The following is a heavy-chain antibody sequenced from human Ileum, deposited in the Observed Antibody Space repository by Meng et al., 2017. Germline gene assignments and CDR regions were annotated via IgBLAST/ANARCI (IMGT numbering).Heavy chain of an antibody. CDR3: ARDYWGSLDY. CDR2: MHNSGTI. J-gene: IGHJ4*02. Sequence: GQLHDSGPGLVRPLGPLSLPCAVSGGSGNRGHGCSWVRQPPVKGLEWIGEMHNSGTINYNPSLKSRVTISLDTSTNQLSLRLTSVAAADTAVYYCARDYWGSLDYWGQGILVTVSS. V-gene: IGHV4-4*02. CDR1: GGSGNRGHG. D-gene: IGHD7-27*01.